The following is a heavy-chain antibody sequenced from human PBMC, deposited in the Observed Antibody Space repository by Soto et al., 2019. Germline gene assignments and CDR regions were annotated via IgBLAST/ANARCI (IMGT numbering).Heavy chain of an antibody. V-gene: IGHV3-64D*08. J-gene: IGHJ6*02. CDR2: ISSNGGST. CDR1: GFTFSSYA. CDR3: VKDTIFGGVISIPPGYYYGMDV. D-gene: IGHD3-3*01. Sequence: GGSLRLSCSASGFTFSSYAMHWVRQAPGKGLEYVSAISSNGGSTYYADSVKGRFTISRDNSKNTLYLQMSSLRAEDTAVYYCVKDTIFGGVISIPPGYYYGMDVWSQGTTVTVSS.